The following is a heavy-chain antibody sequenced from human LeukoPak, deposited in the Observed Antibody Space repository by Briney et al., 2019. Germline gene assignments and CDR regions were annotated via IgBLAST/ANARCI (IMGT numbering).Heavy chain of an antibody. V-gene: IGHV3-48*02. D-gene: IGHD4-11*01. CDR3: ARERSDLMTTVRAFDY. CDR1: GFTFSSYS. J-gene: IGHJ4*02. CDR2: ISSSCSTI. Sequence: PGGSLRLSCAASGFTFSSYSMNWVRQAPGKGLEWVSYISSSCSTIYYADSVKGRFTISRDNAKNSLYLQMNSLRDEDTAVYYCARERSDLMTTVRAFDYWGQGTLVTVSS.